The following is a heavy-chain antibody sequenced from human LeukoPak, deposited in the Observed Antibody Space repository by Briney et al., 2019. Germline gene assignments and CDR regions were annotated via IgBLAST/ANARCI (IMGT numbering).Heavy chain of an antibody. J-gene: IGHJ6*03. CDR2: LYPGESDT. CDR3: ARTAEWELLPRHYYYYYYMYV. Sequence: GESLKISWKGSGYCFTSYWIDWVRQIPGKGLEWIGLLYPGESDTRYSPSFQGQVTISADKSISTAYLQWSSLKASDTAMYYCARTAEWELLPRHYYYYYYMYVWGKGTTVTVSS. V-gene: IGHV5-51*01. CDR1: GYCFTSYW. D-gene: IGHD1-26*01.